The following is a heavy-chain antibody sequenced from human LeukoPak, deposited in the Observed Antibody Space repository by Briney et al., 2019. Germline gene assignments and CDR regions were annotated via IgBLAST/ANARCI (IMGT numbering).Heavy chain of an antibody. Sequence: GGSLRLSCAASGFTVSSNYMSWVRQAPGKGLEWVSVIYSGGSTYYADSVKGRFTISRDNSKNTLYLQMNSLRAEDTAEYYCAKDSNGWYQRGSNYFDYWGQGTLVTVSS. CDR2: IYSGGST. CDR3: AKDSNGWYQRGSNYFDY. V-gene: IGHV3-53*01. CDR1: GFTVSSNY. J-gene: IGHJ4*02. D-gene: IGHD6-19*01.